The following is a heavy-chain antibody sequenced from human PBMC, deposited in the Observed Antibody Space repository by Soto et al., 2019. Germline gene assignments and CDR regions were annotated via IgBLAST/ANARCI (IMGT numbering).Heavy chain of an antibody. D-gene: IGHD2-2*01. V-gene: IGHV4-39*01. Sequence: SETLSLTCTVSGGSISSSSYYWGWIRQPPGKGLEWIGSIYYSGSTYYNPSLKSRVTISVDTSKNQFSLKLSSVTAADTAVYYCARKGIVVVPARLPGGWFDPWGQGTLVTVSS. CDR2: IYYSGST. CDR1: GGSISSSSYY. CDR3: ARKGIVVVPARLPGGWFDP. J-gene: IGHJ5*02.